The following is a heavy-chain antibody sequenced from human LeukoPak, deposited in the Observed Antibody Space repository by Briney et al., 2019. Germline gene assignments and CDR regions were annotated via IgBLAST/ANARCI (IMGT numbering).Heavy chain of an antibody. CDR1: GGSFSGYY. V-gene: IGHV4-34*01. J-gene: IGHJ4*02. CDR2: INHSGST. CDR3: ARGFLHYYGSGGYFDY. Sequence: KASETLSLTCAVYGGSFSGYYWSWIRQPPGKGLEWIGEINHSGSTNYNPSLKSRVTISVDTSKNQFSLKLSSVTAADTAVYYCARGFLHYYGSGGYFDYWGQGTLVTVSS. D-gene: IGHD3-10*01.